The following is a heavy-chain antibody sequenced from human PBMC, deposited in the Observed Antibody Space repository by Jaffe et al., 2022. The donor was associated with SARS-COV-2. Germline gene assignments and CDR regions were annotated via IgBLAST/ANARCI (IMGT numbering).Heavy chain of an antibody. CDR1: GYTFTSYA. Sequence: QVQLVQSGAEVKKPGASVKVSCKASGYTFTSYAMHWVRQAPGQRLEWMGWINAGNGNTKYSQKFQGRVTITRDTSASTAYMELSSLRSEDTAVYYCARAKDSGYDMRGFDYWGQGTLVTVSS. D-gene: IGHD5-12*01. V-gene: IGHV1-3*01. CDR2: INAGNGNT. J-gene: IGHJ4*02. CDR3: ARAKDSGYDMRGFDY.